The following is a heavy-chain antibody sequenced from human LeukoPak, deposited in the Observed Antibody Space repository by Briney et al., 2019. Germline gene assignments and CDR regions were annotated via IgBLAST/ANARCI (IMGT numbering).Heavy chain of an antibody. V-gene: IGHV4-59*01. J-gene: IGHJ4*02. CDR3: AREGLYYYGSGSYYNLLDY. CDR2: IYYSGST. CDR1: GGSFSGYY. D-gene: IGHD3-10*01. Sequence: PSETLSLTCAVYGGSFSGYYWSWIRQPPGKGLEWIGYIYYSGSTNYNPSLKSRVTISVDTSKNQFSLKLSSVTAADTAVYYCAREGLYYYGSGSYYNLLDYWGQGTLVTVSS.